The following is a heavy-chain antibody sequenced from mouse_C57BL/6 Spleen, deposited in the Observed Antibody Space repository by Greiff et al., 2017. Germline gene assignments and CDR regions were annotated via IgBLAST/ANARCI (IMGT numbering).Heavy chain of an antibody. J-gene: IGHJ3*01. CDR2: INPNNGGT. D-gene: IGHD2-4*01. Sequence: EVQLKQSGPELVKPGASVKISCKASGYTFTDYYMNWVKQSHGKSLEWIGDINPNNGGTSYNQKFKGKATLTVDKSSSTAYMELRSLTSEDSAVYYCARPQLRAWFAYWGQGTLVTVSA. CDR3: ARPQLRAWFAY. V-gene: IGHV1-26*01. CDR1: GYTFTDYY.